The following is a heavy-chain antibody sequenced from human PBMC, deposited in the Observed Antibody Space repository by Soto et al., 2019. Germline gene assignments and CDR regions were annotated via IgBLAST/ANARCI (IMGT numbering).Heavy chain of an antibody. V-gene: IGHV4-31*03. CDR2: IYYSGST. J-gene: IGHJ4*02. CDR1: GGSISSGGYY. CDR3: ARVRIVELELREAPRYYFDY. D-gene: IGHD1-7*01. Sequence: SETLSLTCTVSGGSISSGGYYWSWIRQHPGKGLEWIGYIYYSGSTYYNPSLKSRVTISVDTSKNQFSLKLSSVTAADTAVYYCARVRIVELELREAPRYYFDYWGQGTLVTVSS.